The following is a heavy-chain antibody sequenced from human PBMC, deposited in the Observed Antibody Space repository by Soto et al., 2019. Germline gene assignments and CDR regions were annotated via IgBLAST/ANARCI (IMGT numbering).Heavy chain of an antibody. Sequence: SGPTLVNPTQTLTLTCTFSGFSLSTSDMGVAWIRQPPGKALDWFALIYWNDEKRYSPSLKSRLTITKDTSKNQVVLTMTNMAPVDTATYPCAHSRGAGNSHSLDYWGQGVLVTVSS. CDR1: GFSLSTSDMG. V-gene: IGHV2-5*01. CDR2: IYWNDEK. CDR3: AHSRGAGNSHSLDY. D-gene: IGHD6-13*01. J-gene: IGHJ4*02.